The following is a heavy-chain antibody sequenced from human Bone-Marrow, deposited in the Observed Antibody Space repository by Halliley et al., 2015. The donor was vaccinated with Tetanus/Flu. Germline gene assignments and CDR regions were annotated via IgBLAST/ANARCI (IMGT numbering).Heavy chain of an antibody. D-gene: IGHD4-4*01. CDR1: GFTFNTYA. V-gene: IGHV3-30*03. CDR2: ISHEGNDK. Sequence: SLRLSCAASGFTFNTYAMHWVRQAPGKGLKWVAVISHEGNDKSYADSVRGRFTISRDNSKNTLYVEMNSLRAEDTAVYYCVALQYSSPTWGQGTLGAVSS. J-gene: IGHJ4*02. CDR3: VALQYSSPT.